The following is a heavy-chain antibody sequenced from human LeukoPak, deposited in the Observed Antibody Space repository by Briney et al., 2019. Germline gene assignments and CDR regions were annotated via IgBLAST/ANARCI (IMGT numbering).Heavy chain of an antibody. CDR3: ARGTPHYYGSGSYYISRFDP. V-gene: IGHV4-39*01. J-gene: IGHJ5*02. D-gene: IGHD3-10*01. Sequence: SETLSLTCTVSGGSISSNTYYWGWIRQPPGKGLEWIGSIYYSGTTYYNPSLKSRATISVDTSKNQFSLKLSSVTAADTAVYYCARGTPHYYGSGSYYISRFDPWGQGTLVTVSS. CDR1: GGSISSNTYY. CDR2: IYYSGTT.